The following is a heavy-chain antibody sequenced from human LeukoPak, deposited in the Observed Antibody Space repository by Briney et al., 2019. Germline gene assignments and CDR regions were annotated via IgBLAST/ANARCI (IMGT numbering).Heavy chain of an antibody. CDR1: GFIFGDSA. J-gene: IGHJ4*02. Sequence: GGSLRLSCTASGFIFGDSAMSWVRQAPGKGLEWVGFIRSKAYGGATEYAASVKGRFTISRDDSKSIAYLQMNSLKTEDTAVYYCTRNEVRGVIITLFDYWGQGTLVTVSS. D-gene: IGHD3-10*01. CDR3: TRNEVRGVIITLFDY. V-gene: IGHV3-49*04. CDR2: IRSKAYGGAT.